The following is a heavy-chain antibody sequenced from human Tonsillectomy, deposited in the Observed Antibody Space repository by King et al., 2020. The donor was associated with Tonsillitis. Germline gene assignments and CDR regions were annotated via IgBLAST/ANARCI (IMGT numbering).Heavy chain of an antibody. J-gene: IGHJ4*02. V-gene: IGHV3-30*02. Sequence: VQLVESGGGVVQPGGSLRLSCAASGFTFSNYGMHWVRQAPGKGLEWVAFIRYDGSQKYYGDSVKGRFTISRDNSKNTIYLQMNSLRPEDTAVYYCATAPTGGWFGEELNYFDYWGRGTLVTVSS. D-gene: IGHD3-10*01. CDR2: IRYDGSQK. CDR1: GFTFSNYG. CDR3: ATAPTGGWFGEELNYFDY.